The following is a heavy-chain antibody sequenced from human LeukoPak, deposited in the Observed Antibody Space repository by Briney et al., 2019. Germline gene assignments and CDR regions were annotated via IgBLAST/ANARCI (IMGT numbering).Heavy chain of an antibody. Sequence: ASVKVSCKASGYTFTSYDINWVRQATGQGLEWMGWMNPNSGNTGYVQKFQGRVTMTRNTSISTAFMELSSLRSEDTAVYYCARRNTITVAGLDYWGQGTLVTVSS. CDR3: ARRNTITVAGLDY. CDR1: GYTFTSYD. V-gene: IGHV1-8*01. J-gene: IGHJ4*02. D-gene: IGHD5-24*01. CDR2: MNPNSGNT.